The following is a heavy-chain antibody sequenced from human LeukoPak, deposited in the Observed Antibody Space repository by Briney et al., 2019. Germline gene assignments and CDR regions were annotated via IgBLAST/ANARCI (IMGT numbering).Heavy chain of an antibody. V-gene: IGHV3-23*01. D-gene: IGHD4-23*01. CDR3: AKVPSGNPLGIMDV. J-gene: IGHJ6*03. Sequence: PGGSLRLSCAASGFTFSSYAMSWVRQAPGKGLEWVSAISGSGGSTYYADSVKGRFTISRDNSKNTLYLQMNSLRAEDTAVYYCAKVPSGNPLGIMDVWGKGTTVTVSS. CDR1: GFTFSSYA. CDR2: ISGSGGST.